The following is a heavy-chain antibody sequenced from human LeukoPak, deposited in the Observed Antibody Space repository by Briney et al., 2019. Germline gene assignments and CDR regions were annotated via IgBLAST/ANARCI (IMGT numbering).Heavy chain of an antibody. CDR2: INTNTGNP. V-gene: IGHV7-4-1*02. D-gene: IGHD3-22*01. Sequence: ASVKVSCKASGYTFTSYAMNWVRQAPGQGLEWMVWINTNTGNPTYAQGFTGRFVFSLDTSVSTAYLQISSLKAEDTAVYYCAREGYYYDSSCYSSPFDYWGQGTLVTVSS. CDR3: AREGYYYDSSCYSSPFDY. CDR1: GYTFTSYA. J-gene: IGHJ4*02.